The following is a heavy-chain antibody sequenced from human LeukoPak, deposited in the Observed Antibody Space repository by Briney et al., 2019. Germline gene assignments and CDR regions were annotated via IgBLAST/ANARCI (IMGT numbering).Heavy chain of an antibody. J-gene: IGHJ4*02. CDR2: ISYDGSNK. CDR3: ARDIHIVVVTASGFDY. Sequence: PGGSLRLSCAASGFTFSSYAMHWVRQAPGKGLEWVAVISYDGSNKYYADSVKGRFTISRDNSKNTLYLQMNSLRAEDTAVYYCARDIHIVVVTASGFDYRGQGTLVTVSS. CDR1: GFTFSSYA. D-gene: IGHD2-21*02. V-gene: IGHV3-30*04.